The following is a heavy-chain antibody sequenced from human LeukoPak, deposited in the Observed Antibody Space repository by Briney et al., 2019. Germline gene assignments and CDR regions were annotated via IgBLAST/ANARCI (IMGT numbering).Heavy chain of an antibody. CDR1: GGSFSGYY. Sequence: PSETLSLTCAVYGGSFSGYYWSWIRQPPGKGLEWIGEINHSGSTNYNPSLKSRVTISVDTSKNQFSLKLSSVTAAGTAVYYCARVSYYDSSGNRGAFDYWGQGTLVTVSS. J-gene: IGHJ4*02. CDR3: ARVSYYDSSGNRGAFDY. CDR2: INHSGST. D-gene: IGHD3-22*01. V-gene: IGHV4-34*01.